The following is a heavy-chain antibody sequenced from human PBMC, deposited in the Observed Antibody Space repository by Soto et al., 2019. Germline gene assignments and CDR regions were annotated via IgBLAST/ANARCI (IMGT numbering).Heavy chain of an antibody. D-gene: IGHD2-2*01. J-gene: IGHJ3*02. CDR3: ARVPPRYCSSTSCYLETLAFDI. V-gene: IGHV4-30-2*01. Sequence: QLQLQESGSGLVKPSQTLSLTCAVSGGSISSGGYSWSWIRQPPGKGLEWIGYIYHSGSTYYNPSLKSRVTISVDRSKNQFSLKLSSVTAADTAVYYCARVPPRYCSSTSCYLETLAFDIWGQGTMVTVSS. CDR2: IYHSGST. CDR1: GGSISSGGYS.